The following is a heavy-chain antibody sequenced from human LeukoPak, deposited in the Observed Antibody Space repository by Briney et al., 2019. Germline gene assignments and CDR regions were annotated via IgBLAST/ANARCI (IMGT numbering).Heavy chain of an antibody. V-gene: IGHV3-7*04. J-gene: IGHJ5*02. CDR3: ARAEAHP. Sequence: GGSLRLSCVASGFTFGKYWMSWVRQAPGKGLEWVANIKLDGSEKNYVDSVKGRFTISRDNAKNSLYLQMNSLRAEDTAVYYCARAEAHPWGQGTLVTVSS. CDR1: GFTFGKYW. CDR2: IKLDGSEK.